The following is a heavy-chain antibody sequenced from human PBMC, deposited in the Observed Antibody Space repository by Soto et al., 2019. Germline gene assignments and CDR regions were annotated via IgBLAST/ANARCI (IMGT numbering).Heavy chain of an antibody. CDR3: ARDAKSVETTGGFDY. CDR2: IWFDGSNK. CDR1: GFIFSSYV. D-gene: IGHD1-26*01. V-gene: IGHV3-33*01. Sequence: QVQLVDSGGGVVQPGRSLSLSCAASGFIFSSYVMHWVRQAPGKGLEWVAGIWFDGSNKYYADSVKGRFTISRDNSRNTLYLQMNGLRAEDTAVYYCARDAKSVETTGGFDYWGQGTLVTVSS. J-gene: IGHJ4*02.